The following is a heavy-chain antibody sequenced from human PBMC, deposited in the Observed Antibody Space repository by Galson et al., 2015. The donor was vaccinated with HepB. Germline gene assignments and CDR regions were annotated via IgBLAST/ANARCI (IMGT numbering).Heavy chain of an antibody. D-gene: IGHD3-22*01. Sequence: SVKVSCKASGGTFSSYAISWVRQAPGQGLEWMGGIIPIFGTANYAQKLQGRVTITADESTSTANMELSSLRSEDTAVYYCARDPLPYYYDSSGYYYVSGWFDPWGQGTLVTVSS. J-gene: IGHJ5*02. CDR2: IIPIFGTA. CDR3: ARDPLPYYYDSSGYYYVSGWFDP. V-gene: IGHV1-69*13. CDR1: GGTFSSYA.